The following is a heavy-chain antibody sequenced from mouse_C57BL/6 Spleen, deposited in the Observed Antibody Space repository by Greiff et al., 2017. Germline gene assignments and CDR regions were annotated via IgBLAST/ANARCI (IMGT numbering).Heavy chain of an antibody. Sequence: VQLQQPGAELVKPGASVKVSCKASGYTFTSYWIHWVKQRPGQGLEWIGRIYPSDSDTNYNQKFKGKATLTEDKSSSTAYMQLSRLTSDDSAVYYYAIREFDYWGQGTTLTVSS. CDR1: GYTFTSYW. CDR3: AIREFDY. J-gene: IGHJ2*01. V-gene: IGHV1-74*01. CDR2: IYPSDSDT.